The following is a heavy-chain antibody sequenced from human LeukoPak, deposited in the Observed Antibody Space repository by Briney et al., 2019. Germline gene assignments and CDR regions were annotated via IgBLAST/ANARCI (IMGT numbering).Heavy chain of an antibody. CDR3: ARRGFVLRFLEWYPGAFDI. J-gene: IGHJ3*02. CDR2: VSGNGSNT. D-gene: IGHD3-3*01. Sequence: PGGSLRLSCAASGFPFSSYALSWVRQAPGKGLEWVSTVSGNGSNTYYANSVKGRFTISRDNAKNSLYLQMNSLRAEDTAVYYCARRGFVLRFLEWYPGAFDIWGQGTMVTVSS. V-gene: IGHV3-23*01. CDR1: GFPFSSYA.